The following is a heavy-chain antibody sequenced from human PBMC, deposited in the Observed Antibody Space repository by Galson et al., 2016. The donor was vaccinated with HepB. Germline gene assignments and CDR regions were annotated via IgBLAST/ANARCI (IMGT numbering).Heavy chain of an antibody. CDR1: GFILSTYA. V-gene: IGHV3-23*01. D-gene: IGHD6-13*01. CDR3: ATLGYTSSWFHY. CDR2: ISGTGGTT. J-gene: IGHJ4*02. Sequence: SLRLSCAASGFILSTYAMSWVRQAPGKGLEWVSGISGTGGTTWYADSVKGRFTISRDNSKNTLYLQMNSLRAEDTAVYYCATLGYTSSWFHYWGQGTLVSVSS.